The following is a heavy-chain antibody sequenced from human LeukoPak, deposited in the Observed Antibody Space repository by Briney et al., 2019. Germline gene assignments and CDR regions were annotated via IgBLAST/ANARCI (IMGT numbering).Heavy chain of an antibody. J-gene: IGHJ4*02. CDR1: GYSFTSYW. D-gene: IGHD3-22*01. CDR2: IYPGDSDT. CDR3: ARYYYDSSGYPDYFDY. Sequence: GESLKISCKGSGYSFTSYWIGRARQMPGKGLEWMGIIYPGDSDTRYSPSFQGQVTISADKSISTAYLQWSSLKASDTAMYYCARYYYDSSGYPDYFDYWGQGTLVTVSS. V-gene: IGHV5-51*01.